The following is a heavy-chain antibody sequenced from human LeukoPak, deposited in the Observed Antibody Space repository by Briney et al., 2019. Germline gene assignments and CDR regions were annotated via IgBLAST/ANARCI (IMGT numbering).Heavy chain of an antibody. Sequence: PSETLSLTCAVYGGSFSGYYCSWIRQPPGKGLEWVSVIYSGGSTYYADSVKGRFTISRDNSKNTLYLQINSLRAEDTAVYYCARGDYYDSSGLQWGQGTLVTVSS. D-gene: IGHD3-22*01. CDR2: IYSGGST. J-gene: IGHJ4*02. V-gene: IGHV3-53*01. CDR1: GGSFSGYY. CDR3: ARGDYYDSSGLQ.